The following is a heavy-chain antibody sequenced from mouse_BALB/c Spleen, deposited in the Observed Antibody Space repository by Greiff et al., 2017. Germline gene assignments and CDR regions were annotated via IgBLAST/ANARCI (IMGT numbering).Heavy chain of an antibody. V-gene: IGHV14-3*02. D-gene: IGHD1-1*02. Sequence: EVMLVESGAELVKPGASVKLSCTASGFNLKDTYMHWVKQRPEQGLEWIGRIDPANGNTKYDPKFQGKATITADTSSNTAYLQLSSLTSEDTAVYYCARSGGYYWYFDVWGAGTTVTVSS. CDR3: ARSGGYYWYFDV. J-gene: IGHJ1*01. CDR2: IDPANGNT. CDR1: GFNLKDTY.